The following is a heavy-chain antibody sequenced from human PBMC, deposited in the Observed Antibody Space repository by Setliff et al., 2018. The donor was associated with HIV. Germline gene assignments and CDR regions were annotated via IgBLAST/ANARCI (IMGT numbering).Heavy chain of an antibody. CDR1: GYTFTSYA. J-gene: IGHJ4*02. CDR2: INAGNGST. D-gene: IGHD3-10*01. V-gene: IGHV1-3*01. CDR3: ARGKLWPDY. Sequence: ASVKVSCKASGYTFTSYAMHWVRQAPGQRLEWMGWINAGNGSTKYSQKFQGRVTITRDTSASTAYMELSSLRSEDTAVYYCARGKLWPDYWGQGTLVTVSS.